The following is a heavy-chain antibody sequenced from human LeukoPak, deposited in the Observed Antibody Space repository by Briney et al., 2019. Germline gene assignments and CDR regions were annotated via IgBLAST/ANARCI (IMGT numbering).Heavy chain of an antibody. D-gene: IGHD2-21*01. CDR3: ARRLGRSFDY. CDR1: GYTFKSYG. Sequence: GASVKVSCKASGYTFKSYGISWVRQAPGQGLEWMGWISGYNGNTKYSQNFQGRITISRDTSATTGYMDLSSLRSEDTAVYYCARRLGRSFDYWGQGTLVTVSS. V-gene: IGHV1-18*01. J-gene: IGHJ4*02. CDR2: ISGYNGNT.